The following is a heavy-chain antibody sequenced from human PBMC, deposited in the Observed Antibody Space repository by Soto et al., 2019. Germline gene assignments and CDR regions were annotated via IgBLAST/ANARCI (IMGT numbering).Heavy chain of an antibody. CDR3: ARSDGRY. J-gene: IGHJ4*02. V-gene: IGHV4-59*11. Sequence: SSETLSLPCTVADGSIISHYWSWILQPPGKGLEWIGYIYYSGSTNYNPSLKSRVTISVDTSKNQFSLKLSSVTAADTAVYYCARSDGRYWGQGTLVTVSS. CDR1: DGSIISHY. CDR2: IYYSGST.